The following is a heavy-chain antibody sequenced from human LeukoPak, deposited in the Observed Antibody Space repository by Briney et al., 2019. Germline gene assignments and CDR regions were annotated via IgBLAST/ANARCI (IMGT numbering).Heavy chain of an antibody. D-gene: IGHD5-12*01. CDR2: IYPGDSDT. CDR3: ARAVKGSGYDPYYMDV. V-gene: IGHV5-51*01. J-gene: IGHJ6*03. CDR1: GYSFTSYW. Sequence: GESLKISCKGSGYSFTSYWIGWVRQMPGKGLECMGIIYPGDSDTRYSPFFQGQVTISADKSISTAYLQWSSLKASDTAMYYCARAVKGSGYDPYYMDVWGKGTTVTVSS.